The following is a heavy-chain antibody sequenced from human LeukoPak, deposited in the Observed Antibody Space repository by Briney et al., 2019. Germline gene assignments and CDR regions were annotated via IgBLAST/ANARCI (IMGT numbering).Heavy chain of an antibody. J-gene: IGHJ3*02. Sequence: GGSLRLSCAASGFTFSSYWMAWVRQAPGKGLAWVANIKQDGSEKYYVDSVKGRFTISRDNARNSLYLQMNSLRAEDTAIFYCARVNPLMAPGALDIWGQGTMVAVSS. CDR1: GFTFSSYW. CDR3: ARVNPLMAPGALDI. V-gene: IGHV3-7*01. CDR2: IKQDGSEK. D-gene: IGHD2-8*01.